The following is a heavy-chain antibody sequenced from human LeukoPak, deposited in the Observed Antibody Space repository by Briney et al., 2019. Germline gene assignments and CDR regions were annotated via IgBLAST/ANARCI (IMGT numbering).Heavy chain of an antibody. CDR2: IYYSGST. V-gene: IGHV4-4*02. Sequence: PSGTLSLTCAVSGGSISSSNWWSWVRQHPGKGLEWIGYIYYSGSTYYNPSLKSRVTISVDTSKNQFSLKLSSVTAADTAVYYCARDVPGGMDVWGKGTTVTVSS. J-gene: IGHJ6*04. CDR3: ARDVPGGMDV. CDR1: GGSISSSNW.